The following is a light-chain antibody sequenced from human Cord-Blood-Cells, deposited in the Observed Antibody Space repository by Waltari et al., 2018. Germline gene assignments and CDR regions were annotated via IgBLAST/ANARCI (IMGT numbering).Light chain of an antibody. CDR3: QQYGSSPRA. CDR2: GAS. J-gene: IGKJ1*01. CDR1: QSVSSSY. V-gene: IGKV3-20*01. Sequence: EIVLTQSPGTLSLSPGERATLSCRASQSVSSSYLAWSQQKPCQAPRRLIYGASSRATGSPDVFSGSGSGTDGTLTISSLVHADVSVYYCQQYGSSPRAFGQVTEVEIK.